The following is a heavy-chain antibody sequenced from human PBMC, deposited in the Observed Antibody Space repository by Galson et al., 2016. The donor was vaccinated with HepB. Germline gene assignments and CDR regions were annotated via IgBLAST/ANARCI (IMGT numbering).Heavy chain of an antibody. CDR2: ISAYSGYT. J-gene: IGHJ6*02. CDR1: GYTFTSYG. Sequence: SVKVSCKASGYTFTSYGISWVRQAPGQGLEWMGWISAYSGYTYYAQKLQGRVTMTTDTSTTTAYMELRSLRSDETAVYYCARAIGVRHIGVATDGMGGRGQGTTFTVAS. D-gene: IGHD2-21*02. CDR3: ARAIGVRHIGVATDGMGG. V-gene: IGHV1-18*01.